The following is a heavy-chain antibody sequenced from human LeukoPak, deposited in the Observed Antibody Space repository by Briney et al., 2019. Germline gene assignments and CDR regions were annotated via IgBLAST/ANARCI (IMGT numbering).Heavy chain of an antibody. Sequence: GGSLRLSCEASGFTFSEHSMSWVRQAPGKGLEWVSTIKRDGSNTYYTDSVEGRFTISRDNSKNPLYLEVNTLRAEDTAVYYCAKGGYASCFDPWGQGTQVTVSS. CDR3: AKGGYASCFDP. J-gene: IGHJ5*02. D-gene: IGHD2-15*01. CDR2: IKRDGSNT. V-gene: IGHV3-23*05. CDR1: GFTFSEHS.